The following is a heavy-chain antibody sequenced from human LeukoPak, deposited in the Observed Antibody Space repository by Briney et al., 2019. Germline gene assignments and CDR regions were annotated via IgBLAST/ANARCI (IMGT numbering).Heavy chain of an antibody. CDR1: GFSISSYF. CDR3: ARESNWGGDAFDI. Sequence: GGSLRLSCAASGFSISSYFMTWVRQAPGLGLEWVANIKHDGSDIYYVDSVKGRFTISRDNAKNSLYLQMNSLRVEDTAVYYCARESNWGGDAFDIWSLGTMVIVSS. D-gene: IGHD7-27*01. V-gene: IGHV3-7*01. CDR2: IKHDGSDI. J-gene: IGHJ3*02.